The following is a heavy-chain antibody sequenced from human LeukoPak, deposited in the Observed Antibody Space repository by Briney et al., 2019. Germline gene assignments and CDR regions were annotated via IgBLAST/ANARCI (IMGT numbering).Heavy chain of an antibody. CDR1: GDTFSSSA. V-gene: IGHV1-69*10. J-gene: IGHJ4*02. CDR2: IIPSLALT. CDR3: ARGTIFGVVGFDS. Sequence: ASVKVSCKASGDTFSSSAINWVRQAPGHRLEWLGRIIPSLALTNYAPNFQGRVTITADKSTDTAYMELSSLRSDDSAVYYCARGTIFGVVGFDSWGQGTRVTVSS. D-gene: IGHD3-3*01.